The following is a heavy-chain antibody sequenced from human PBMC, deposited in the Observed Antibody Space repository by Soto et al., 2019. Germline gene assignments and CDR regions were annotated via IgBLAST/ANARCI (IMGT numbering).Heavy chain of an antibody. J-gene: IGHJ5*02. V-gene: IGHV4-39*01. Sequence: QLQLQESGPGLVKTSETLSLTCTVSGGSISSGDYYWGWIRQPPGKGLEWIASIYYGGRTYYNPSLQGRLTISADTSKNQFSLNLRAVTAADTAVYYCASTLTRGGYYIDPWGQGILVTVSS. CDR3: ASTLTRGGYYIDP. D-gene: IGHD3-22*01. CDR2: IYYGGRT. CDR1: GGSISSGDYY.